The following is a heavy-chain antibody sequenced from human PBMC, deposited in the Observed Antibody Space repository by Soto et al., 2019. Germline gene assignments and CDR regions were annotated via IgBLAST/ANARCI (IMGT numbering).Heavy chain of an antibody. V-gene: IGHV4-39*01. Sequence: QLQLQESGPGLVKPSETLSLTCTVSGGSISSSSYYWGWIRQPPGKGLEWIGSIYYSGSTYYNPSLKSRVTISVDTSKNQFSLKLSSVTAADTAVYYCARIPMTTVTTGWFDPWGQGTLVTVSS. CDR1: GGSISSSSYY. CDR3: ARIPMTTVTTGWFDP. CDR2: IYYSGST. J-gene: IGHJ5*02. D-gene: IGHD4-17*01.